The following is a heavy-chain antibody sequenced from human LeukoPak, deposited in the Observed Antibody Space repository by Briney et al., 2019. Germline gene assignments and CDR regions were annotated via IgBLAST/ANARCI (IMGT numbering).Heavy chain of an antibody. V-gene: IGHV3-23*01. CDR3: AKDRGMFLVGYLDY. Sequence: PGRSLRLSCAASASTFISYAMSGVRQAPGKGLEWVSAISGSGGTTYYAHSVKGRFTISRDNSKDTLYLQMNSLRAEDTAVYYCAKDRGMFLVGYLDYWGQGTLVTVSS. D-gene: IGHD2-15*01. CDR1: ASTFISYA. CDR2: ISGSGGTT. J-gene: IGHJ4*02.